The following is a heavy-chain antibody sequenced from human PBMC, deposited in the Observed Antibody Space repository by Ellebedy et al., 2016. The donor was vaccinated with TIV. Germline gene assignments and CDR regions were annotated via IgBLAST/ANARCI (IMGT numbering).Heavy chain of an antibody. CDR2: ISHDGRNY. Sequence: SCKVSGYTLTKLSMHWVRQAPGKGLECVAGISHDGRNYKHADSVKGRFTISRDDSKNTLYLQMNSLRAEDTAVYYCARSRSAYYIAGSGFDYWGQGTLVTVSS. V-gene: IGHV3-30*03. CDR3: ARSRSAYYIAGSGFDY. CDR1: GYTLTKLS. D-gene: IGHD1-26*01. J-gene: IGHJ4*02.